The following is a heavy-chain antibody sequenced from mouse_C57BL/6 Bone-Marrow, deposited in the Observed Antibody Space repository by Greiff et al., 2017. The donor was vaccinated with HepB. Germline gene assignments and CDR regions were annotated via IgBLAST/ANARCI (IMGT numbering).Heavy chain of an antibody. J-gene: IGHJ4*01. D-gene: IGHD2-1*01. Sequence: EPGGGLVQPKGSLKLSCAASGFSFNTYAMNWVRQAPGKGLEWVARIRSKSNNYATYYADSVKDRFTISRDDSESMLYLQMNNLKTEDTAMYYCVRHGGYYGIKGYAMDYWGQGTSVTVSS. CDR1: GFSFNTYA. V-gene: IGHV10-1*01. CDR3: VRHGGYYGIKGYAMDY. CDR2: IRSKSNNYAT.